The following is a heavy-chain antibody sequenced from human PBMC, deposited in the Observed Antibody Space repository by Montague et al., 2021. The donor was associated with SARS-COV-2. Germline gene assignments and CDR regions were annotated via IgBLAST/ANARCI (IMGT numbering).Heavy chain of an antibody. CDR2: ISSSGSTI. J-gene: IGHJ4*02. V-gene: IGHV3-48*03. D-gene: IGHD3-22*01. CDR1: GFTFSSYE. CDR3: ARDGPDYYDSSGYYRPLDY. Sequence: SLRLSFAASGFTFSSYEMNWVRQAPGKGLEWVSYISSSGSTIYYADSVKGRFTISRDNAKNSLYLQMNSLRAEDTAVYYCARDGPDYYDSSGYYRPLDYWGQGTLVTVSS.